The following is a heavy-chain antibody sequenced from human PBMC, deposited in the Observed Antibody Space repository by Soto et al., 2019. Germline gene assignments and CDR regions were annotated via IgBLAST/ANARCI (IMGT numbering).Heavy chain of an antibody. CDR3: AARYCSGGSCSGRFQH. V-gene: IGHV1-58*02. J-gene: IGHJ1*01. Sequence: SVKVSCKASGFTFTSSAMQWVRQARGQRLEWIGWTVVGSGNTTYAKNFKERSTFTRDMSTSTPYLELRSLRSEDTAVYYCAARYCSGGSCSGRFQHWGQGTLFTVSS. D-gene: IGHD2-15*01. CDR2: TVVGSGNT. CDR1: GFTFTSSA.